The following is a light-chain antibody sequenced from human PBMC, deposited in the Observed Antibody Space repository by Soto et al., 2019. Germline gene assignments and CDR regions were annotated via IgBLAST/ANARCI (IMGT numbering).Light chain of an antibody. J-gene: IGKJ1*01. V-gene: IGKV1-5*01. Sequence: DIQMTQSPSTLSASVGHRPTITCRASQSVSWWLAWYQQKPGKAPKLLIYDASTLESGVTLRFSGSGSGTEFTLTISSLQPDDVATYYCQQYNNFRWTFGQGTKVDIK. CDR1: QSVSWW. CDR2: DAS. CDR3: QQYNNFRWT.